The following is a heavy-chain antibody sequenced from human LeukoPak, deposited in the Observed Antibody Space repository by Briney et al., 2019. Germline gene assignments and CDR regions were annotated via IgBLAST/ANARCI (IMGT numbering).Heavy chain of an antibody. D-gene: IGHD6-19*01. CDR1: DGFISAYY. V-gene: IGHV4-4*07. CDR3: ARGVWLARPYYFDY. CDR2: ISSTGRI. Sequence: SETLSLTCSVSDGFISAYYWSWIRQPAGKGLEWIGRISSTGRIMYNPSLKSRVTMSVDTSKNQFSLKLSSVTAADTAVYYCARGVWLARPYYFDYWGQGTLVTVSS. J-gene: IGHJ4*02.